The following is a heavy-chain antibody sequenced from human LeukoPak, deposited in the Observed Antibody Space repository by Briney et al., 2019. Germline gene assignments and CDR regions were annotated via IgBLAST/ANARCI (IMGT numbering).Heavy chain of an antibody. D-gene: IGHD6-13*01. CDR2: IYYSGST. V-gene: IGHV4-39*01. Sequence: SETLSLTCTVSGGSISSSSYYWGWIRQPPGKGLEWIGSIYYSGSTYYNPSLKSRVTISVDTSKNQFSLKLSSVTAADTAVYYCARHRQGVIYSSSWYGFDYWGQGTLVTVSS. J-gene: IGHJ4*02. CDR3: ARHRQGVIYSSSWYGFDY. CDR1: GGSISSSSYY.